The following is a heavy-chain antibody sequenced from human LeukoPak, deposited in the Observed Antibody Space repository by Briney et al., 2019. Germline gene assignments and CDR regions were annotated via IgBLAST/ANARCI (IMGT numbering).Heavy chain of an antibody. CDR3: AGTDQLLYPYYFDY. CDR2: ISGSGGST. CDR1: GFTFSSYA. V-gene: IGHV3-23*01. Sequence: GRSLRLSCAASGFTFSSYAMSWVRQAPGKGLEWVSAISGSGGSTYYADSVKGRFTISRDNSKNTLYLQMNSLRAEDTAVYYCAGTDQLLYPYYFDYWGQGTLVTVSS. J-gene: IGHJ4*02. D-gene: IGHD2-2*02.